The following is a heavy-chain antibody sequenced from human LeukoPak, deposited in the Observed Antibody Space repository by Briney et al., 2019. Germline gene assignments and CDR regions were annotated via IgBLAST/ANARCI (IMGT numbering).Heavy chain of an antibody. Sequence: PSETLSLTCTVSGGSISGYYWTWVRQPAGKGLEWIGRIYTSGSTNYNPSLKSRVTMSVDTSKMQFSLKLTSVTAADKAVYYCARGTTVTTFLRESSWFHPWGQGTLVTVSS. V-gene: IGHV4-4*07. D-gene: IGHD4-11*01. CDR3: ARGTTVTTFLRESSWFHP. J-gene: IGHJ5*02. CDR1: GGSISGYY. CDR2: IYTSGST.